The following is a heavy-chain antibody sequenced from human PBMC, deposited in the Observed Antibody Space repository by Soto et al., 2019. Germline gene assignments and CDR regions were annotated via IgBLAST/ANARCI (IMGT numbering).Heavy chain of an antibody. Sequence: QVQLVQSGAEVKKPGSSVKVSCKASGGTFSSYAISWVRQAPGQGLEWMGGIIPIFGTANYAQKFQGRVTITADESTSTAYMELSSLRSEDTAVYYCASEGMITFGGVIVTTPYYFDYWGQGTLVTVSS. CDR3: ASEGMITFGGVIVTTPYYFDY. V-gene: IGHV1-69*01. J-gene: IGHJ4*02. CDR1: GGTFSSYA. D-gene: IGHD3-16*02. CDR2: IIPIFGTA.